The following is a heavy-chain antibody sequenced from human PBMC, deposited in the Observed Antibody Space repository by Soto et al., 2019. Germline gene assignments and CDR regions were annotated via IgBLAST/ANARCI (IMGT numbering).Heavy chain of an antibody. CDR2: INSDGSST. D-gene: IGHD2-15*01. Sequence: PGGSLRLSCAASGFTFSSYWMHWVRQAPGKGLVWVSRINSDGSSTSYADSVKGRFTISRDNAKNTLYLQMNSLRAEDTAVYYCARVGCSGGSCYRLHYYYGMDVWGQGTTVTV. V-gene: IGHV3-74*01. CDR3: ARVGCSGGSCYRLHYYYGMDV. J-gene: IGHJ6*02. CDR1: GFTFSSYW.